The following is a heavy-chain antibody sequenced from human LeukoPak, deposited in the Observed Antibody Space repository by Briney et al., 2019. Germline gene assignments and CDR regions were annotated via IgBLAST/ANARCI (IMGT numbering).Heavy chain of an antibody. D-gene: IGHD2-2*02. CDR1: GGSFSGYY. J-gene: IGHJ3*02. V-gene: IGHV4-34*12. CDR3: ARLHRRYCSSTSCYRNAFDI. Sequence: SETLSLTCAVYGGSFSGYYWSWIRQPPGKGLEWIGEIINSGSTNYNPSLKSRVTISVDTSKNQFSLKLSSVTAADTAVYYCARLHRRYCSSTSCYRNAFDIWGQGTMVTVSS. CDR2: IINSGST.